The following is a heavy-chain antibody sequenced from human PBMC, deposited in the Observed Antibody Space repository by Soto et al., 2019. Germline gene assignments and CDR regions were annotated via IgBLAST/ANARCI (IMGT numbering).Heavy chain of an antibody. CDR3: ADYYDSSGYYYFDY. D-gene: IGHD3-22*01. V-gene: IGHV4-30-4*01. CDR2: IYYSGST. Sequence: SETLSLTCTVSGGSVSSGDYYWSWIRQPPGKGLEWIGYIYYSGSTYYNPSLKSRVTISVDTSKNQFSLKLSSVTAAYTAVYYCADYYDSSGYYYFDYWGQGTLVTVSS. J-gene: IGHJ4*02. CDR1: GGSVSSGDYY.